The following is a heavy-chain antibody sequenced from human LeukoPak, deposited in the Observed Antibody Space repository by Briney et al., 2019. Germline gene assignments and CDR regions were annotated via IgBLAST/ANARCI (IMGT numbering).Heavy chain of an antibody. D-gene: IGHD4-17*01. CDR1: GFTFSSYA. CDR2: ISGSGGST. J-gene: IGHJ4*02. Sequence: PGGSLRLSCAASGFTFSSYAMSWVRQAPGKGLEWVSGISGSGGSTYYGASVKGRFTISRDNSKNTLYLQMNSLRAEDTAVYYCAIDGDWGNYWGQGTLVTVSS. V-gene: IGHV3-23*01. CDR3: AIDGDWGNY.